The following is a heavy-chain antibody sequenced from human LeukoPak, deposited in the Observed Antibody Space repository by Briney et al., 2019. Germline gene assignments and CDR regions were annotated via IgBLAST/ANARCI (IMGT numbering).Heavy chain of an antibody. D-gene: IGHD2-2*01. CDR1: GGTFSSYA. J-gene: IGHJ4*02. Sequence: ASVKVSCKASGGTFSSYAISWVRQAPGQGLEWMGGIIPIFGTANYAQKFQGRVTITADESTSTAYMELSGLRSEDTAVYYCARLGCSSTSCYSDYWGQGTLVTVSS. V-gene: IGHV1-69*01. CDR3: ARLGCSSTSCYSDY. CDR2: IIPIFGTA.